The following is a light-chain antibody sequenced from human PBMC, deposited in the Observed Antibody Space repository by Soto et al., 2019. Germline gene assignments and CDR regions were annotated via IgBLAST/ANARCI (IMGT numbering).Light chain of an antibody. CDR2: GAS. V-gene: IGKV3-15*01. Sequence: EIVMTQSPATLSVSPGDRATLSFMASQSVNTNLAWYQQKPGQAPRLLIYGASARATGIPARFSGSGSGTEFTLTISSLQSEDFAVYYCQQYHYWPPITFGQGTRLEIK. CDR1: QSVNTN. J-gene: IGKJ5*01. CDR3: QQYHYWPPIT.